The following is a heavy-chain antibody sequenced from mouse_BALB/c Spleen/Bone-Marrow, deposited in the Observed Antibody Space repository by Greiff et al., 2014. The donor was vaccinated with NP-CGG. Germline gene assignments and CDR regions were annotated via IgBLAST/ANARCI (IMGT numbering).Heavy chain of an antibody. J-gene: IGHJ2*01. Sequence: EVKLVESGPGLVKPSQSLSLTCTVTGYSITSAYAWNWIRQFPGNNLEWMGYISSSGLTSYNPSLKGRISIARDASKNQFFLQLNSVTTEDTATYYCARSGNFFDFWGQGTTLTVSS. V-gene: IGHV3-2*02. CDR2: ISSSGLT. D-gene: IGHD1-3*01. CDR1: GYSITSAYA. CDR3: ARSGNFFDF.